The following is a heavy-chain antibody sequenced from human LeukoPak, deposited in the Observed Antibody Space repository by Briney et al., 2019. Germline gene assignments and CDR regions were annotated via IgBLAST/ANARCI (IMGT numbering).Heavy chain of an antibody. CDR3: ARGYDGDYVRGFDY. D-gene: IGHD4-17*01. CDR2: IYYSGST. CDR1: GGSVSSYY. Sequence: SETLSLTCTVSGGSVSSYYWSWIRQPPGKGLEWIGYIYYSGSTNYNPSLKSRVTISVDTSKNQFSLKLSSVTAADTAVYYCARGYDGDYVRGFDYWGQGTLVTVSS. V-gene: IGHV4-59*02. J-gene: IGHJ4*02.